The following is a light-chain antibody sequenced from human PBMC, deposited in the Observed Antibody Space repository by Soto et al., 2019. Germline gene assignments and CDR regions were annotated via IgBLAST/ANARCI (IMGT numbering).Light chain of an antibody. Sequence: DIQMTQSPSTLSASVGDRVTITCRASQSLSGWLAWYQQKPGNAPKLLIYDASSLESGVPSRFSGSGAGTEFTLTISSLQPDDFATYYCQQYNSYPWTFGQGTKVEIK. CDR3: QQYNSYPWT. CDR2: DAS. V-gene: IGKV1-5*01. CDR1: QSLSGW. J-gene: IGKJ1*01.